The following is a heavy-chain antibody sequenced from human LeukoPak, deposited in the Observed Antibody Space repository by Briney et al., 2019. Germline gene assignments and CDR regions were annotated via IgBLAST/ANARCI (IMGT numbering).Heavy chain of an antibody. CDR2: ISSSGSTI. D-gene: IGHD6-19*01. J-gene: IGHJ6*03. Sequence: GGSLRLSCAASGFTFSSYEMNWVRQAPGKGLEWVSYISSSGSTIYYADSVKGRFTISRDNAKNSLYLQMNSLRAEDMAVYYCARYSSAFLTGYYYMDVWGKGTTVTVSS. CDR1: GFTFSSYE. CDR3: ARYSSAFLTGYYYMDV. V-gene: IGHV3-48*03.